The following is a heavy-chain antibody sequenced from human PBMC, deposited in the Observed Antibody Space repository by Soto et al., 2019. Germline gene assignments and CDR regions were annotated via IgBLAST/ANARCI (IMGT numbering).Heavy chain of an antibody. CDR3: ATRQGGSYNWFDP. J-gene: IGHJ5*02. CDR1: GGSISRSSYS. CDR2: LYYSGNT. D-gene: IGHD2-15*01. V-gene: IGHV4-39*01. Sequence: SETLSLTCTVSGGSISRSSYSWAWIRQPPGKGLEWIGTLYYSGNTYYNPSLKSRVTISVDTSKNQFSLKLSSVAAADTAVYYCATRQGGSYNWFDPWGQGTLVTVSS.